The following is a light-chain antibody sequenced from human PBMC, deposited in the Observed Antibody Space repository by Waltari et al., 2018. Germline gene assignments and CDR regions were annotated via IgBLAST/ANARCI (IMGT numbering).Light chain of an antibody. CDR2: DAS. CDR3: HQRYNWPPLI. J-gene: IGKJ4*01. CDR1: QSIRTF. Sequence: EVVLTQSPDTLYLSPGQTATLSCRASQSIRTFLAWYQQKPGQAPRLLIYDASIRATGIPARFSGSGSGTDFTLTISSLEPEDFAVYYCHQRYNWPPLIFGGGTKVQIK. V-gene: IGKV3-11*01.